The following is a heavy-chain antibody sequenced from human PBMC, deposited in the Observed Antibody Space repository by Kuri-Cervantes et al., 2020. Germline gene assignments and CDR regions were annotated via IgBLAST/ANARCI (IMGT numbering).Heavy chain of an antibody. CDR1: GFTFDDYA. D-gene: IGHD5-18*01. V-gene: IGHV4-59*12. Sequence: GSLRLSCAASGFTFDDYAMHWVRQAPGKGLEWIGYIYYSGSTNYNPSLKSRVTISVDTSKNQFSLKLSSVTAADTAVYYCARDSYSYGSNYYYYYGMDVWGQGTTVTVSS. J-gene: IGHJ6*02. CDR2: IYYSGST. CDR3: ARDSYSYGSNYYYYYGMDV.